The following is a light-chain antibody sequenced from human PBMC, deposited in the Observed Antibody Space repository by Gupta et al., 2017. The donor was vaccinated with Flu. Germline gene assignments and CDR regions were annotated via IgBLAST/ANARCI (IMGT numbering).Light chain of an antibody. CDR2: SDN. CDR1: RANIGSNN. J-gene: IGLJ1*01. V-gene: IGLV1-44*01. CDR3: AAWHDSSSGFL. Sequence: RVTISCSGTRANIGSNNVNWYQQDPAAPPNLLFFSDNKRPSGVPDRFSGSKSGTSASLATSWLQAEDDADYYCAAWHDSSSGFLFGTGTKLTVL.